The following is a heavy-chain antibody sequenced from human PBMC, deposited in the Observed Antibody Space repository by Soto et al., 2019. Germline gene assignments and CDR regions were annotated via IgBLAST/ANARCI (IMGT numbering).Heavy chain of an antibody. D-gene: IGHD6-19*01. J-gene: IGHJ4*02. CDR2: IIPIFGTA. V-gene: IGHV1-69*13. CDR3: ARQYYVHGWLVTTEHFDY. CDR1: GGTFSSYA. Sequence: ASVKVSCKASGGTFSSYAISWVRQAPGQGLEWMGGIIPIFGTANYAQKFQGRVTITADESTSTAYMELSSLRSEDTAVYYCARQYYVHGWLVTTEHFDYWGQGTLVTVSS.